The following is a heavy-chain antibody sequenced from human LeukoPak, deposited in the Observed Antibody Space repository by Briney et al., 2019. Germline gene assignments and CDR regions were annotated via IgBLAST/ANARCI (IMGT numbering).Heavy chain of an antibody. CDR3: ALITGTRLDFDY. Sequence: PSEILSLTCTVSGGSISSSSYYWGWIRQPPGKGLEWIGSIYYSGSTYYNPSLKSRVTISVDTSKNQFSLKLSSVTAADTAVYYCALITGTRLDFDYWGQGTLVTVSS. CDR1: GGSISSSSYY. D-gene: IGHD1-7*01. V-gene: IGHV4-39*01. CDR2: IYYSGST. J-gene: IGHJ4*02.